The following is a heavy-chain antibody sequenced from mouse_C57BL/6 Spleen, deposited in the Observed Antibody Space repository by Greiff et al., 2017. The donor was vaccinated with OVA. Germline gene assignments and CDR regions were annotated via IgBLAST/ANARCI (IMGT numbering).Heavy chain of an antibody. CDR1: GFSLTSYG. CDR3: ARTATVVAHYYAMDY. D-gene: IGHD1-1*01. Sequence: VQLQQSGPGLVQPSQSLSITCTVSGFSLTSYGVHWVRQSPGKGLEWLGVIWSGGSTDYNAAFISRLSISKDNSKSQVFFKMNSLQADDTAIYYFARTATVVAHYYAMDYWGQGTSVTVSS. CDR2: IWSGGST. V-gene: IGHV2-2*01. J-gene: IGHJ4*01.